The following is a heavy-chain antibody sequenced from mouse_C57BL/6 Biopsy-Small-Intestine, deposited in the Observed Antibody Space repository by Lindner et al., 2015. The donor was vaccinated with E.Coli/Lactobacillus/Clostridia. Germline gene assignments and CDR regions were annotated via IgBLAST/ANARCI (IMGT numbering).Heavy chain of an antibody. CDR2: IYPGDGDA. CDR3: ARGEREDFDY. V-gene: IGHV1-80*01. Sequence: VQLQESGAELVKPGASVKISCKASGYAFSSYWMNWVKQRPGKGLEWIGQIYPGDGDANYNGKFKGKATLTADKSSSTSYMQLSSLTSEDSAVYFCARGEREDFDYWGQGTTLTVSS. J-gene: IGHJ2*01. CDR1: GYAFSSYW.